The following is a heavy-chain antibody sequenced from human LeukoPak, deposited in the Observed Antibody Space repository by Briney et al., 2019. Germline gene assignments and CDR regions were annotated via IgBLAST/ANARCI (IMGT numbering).Heavy chain of an antibody. CDR2: IKEDGSIQ. Sequence: PGGSLRLSCVASGFTFSSYWMTWVRQAPGKGPEWLANIKEDGSIQYYLDSVRGRFTISRDNAKTSVYLQLNSLRADDTAVYYCARDVWTGVAVSDYWGQGTLVTVSS. CDR3: ARDVWTGVAVSDY. D-gene: IGHD6-19*01. V-gene: IGHV3-7*01. CDR1: GFTFSSYW. J-gene: IGHJ4*02.